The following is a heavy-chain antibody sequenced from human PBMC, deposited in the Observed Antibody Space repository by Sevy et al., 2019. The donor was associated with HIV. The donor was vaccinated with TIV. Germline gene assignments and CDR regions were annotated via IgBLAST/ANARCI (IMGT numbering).Heavy chain of an antibody. CDR2: IWFDGSNI. Sequence: GGSLRLSCVASGFTFGSYGMLWVRQAPGKGLEWVADIWFDGSNIHYADSVRGRFTISRDNSKNTLSLQMSSLRAEDTAVYYCARERTHLFDYCGQGTLVTVSS. V-gene: IGHV3-33*01. J-gene: IGHJ4*02. CDR1: GFTFGSYG. CDR3: ARERTHLFDY.